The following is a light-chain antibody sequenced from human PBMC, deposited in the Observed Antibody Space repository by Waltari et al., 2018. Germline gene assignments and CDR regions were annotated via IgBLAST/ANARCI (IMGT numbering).Light chain of an antibody. CDR2: ANP. CDR1: TSNTGAGYD. V-gene: IGLV1-40*01. CDR3: QSYDKILSAWV. Sequence: QSVLTQPPSVSGAPGQRVTVSCTGSTSNTGAGYDVQWYQQFPGRAPSLVIDANPYRPAGVPDRFSATKCGSSASLAIPGLQAEDEADYYCQSYDKILSAWVFGGGTKVTVL. J-gene: IGLJ3*02.